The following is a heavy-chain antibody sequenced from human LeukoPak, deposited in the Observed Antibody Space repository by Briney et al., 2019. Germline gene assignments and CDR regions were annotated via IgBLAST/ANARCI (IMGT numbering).Heavy chain of an antibody. CDR1: GFTFSSYW. D-gene: IGHD2-8*01. V-gene: IGHV3-7*01. J-gene: IGHJ3*02. CDR3: ARAGVGTLDAFDI. CDR2: IKQDGSEK. Sequence: GGSLRLSCAASGFTFSSYWMSWVRQAPGKGLEWVANIKQDGSEKYYVDSVKGRFTISRDNAKNSLYLQMNSLRAEDTAVYYCARAGVGTLDAFDIWGQGTMVTVSS.